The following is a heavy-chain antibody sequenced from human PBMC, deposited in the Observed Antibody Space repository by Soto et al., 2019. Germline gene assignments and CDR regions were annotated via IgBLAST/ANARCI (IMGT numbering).Heavy chain of an antibody. Sequence: ASVKVSCKASGYTFTSYAMHWVRQAPGQRLEWMGWINAGNGNTKYSQKFQGRVTITRDTSASTAYMELSSLRFEDTAVYYCARPLRFLSRFDPWGQGTLVTVSS. J-gene: IGHJ5*02. CDR1: GYTFTSYA. CDR3: ARPLRFLSRFDP. D-gene: IGHD3-3*01. CDR2: INAGNGNT. V-gene: IGHV1-3*01.